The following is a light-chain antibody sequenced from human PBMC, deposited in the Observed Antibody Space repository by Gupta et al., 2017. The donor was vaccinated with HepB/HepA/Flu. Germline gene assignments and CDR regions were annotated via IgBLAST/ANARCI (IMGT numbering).Light chain of an antibody. J-gene: IGLJ2*01. Sequence: QSALTQPASVSGPPGQSITISCTGTSSDVGGYNHVTCYQQHPGKAPKLMIYDVSNRPSGVSKRFSGSKSGNTASLTISGLQAEDEADYYCSSYTSSSTLVVFGGGTKLTVL. CDR2: DVS. V-gene: IGLV2-14*01. CDR1: SSDVGGYNH. CDR3: SSYTSSSTLVV.